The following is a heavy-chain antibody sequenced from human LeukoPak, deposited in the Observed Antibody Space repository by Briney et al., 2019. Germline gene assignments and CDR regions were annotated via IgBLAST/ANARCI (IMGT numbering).Heavy chain of an antibody. V-gene: IGHV1-69*06. D-gene: IGHD5-24*01. Sequence: ASVKVSCKASGGTLSSYAISWVRQAPGQGLEWMGGIIPIFGTANYAKKFQGRVTITADKSTSTAYMELSSLRSEDTAVYYCARTGDGSDYFDYWGQGTLVTVSS. CDR2: IIPIFGTA. CDR1: GGTLSSYA. CDR3: ARTGDGSDYFDY. J-gene: IGHJ4*02.